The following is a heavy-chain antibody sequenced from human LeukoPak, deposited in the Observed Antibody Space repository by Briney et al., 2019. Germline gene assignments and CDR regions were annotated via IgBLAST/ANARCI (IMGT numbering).Heavy chain of an antibody. D-gene: IGHD1-26*01. CDR3: ARRPIVGSTGFYFDP. V-gene: IGHV4-39*01. J-gene: IGHJ5*02. CDR1: GGSISTTTNS. CDR2: IYYGGSP. Sequence: SETLSLTCNVSGGSISTTTNSWGWAWIRQRPTKGLEWIGSIYYGGSPYYTSSLKSRVTISVDTSKNQFSLKLASLTAADTAVYYCARRPIVGSTGFYFDPWGPGALVTVSS.